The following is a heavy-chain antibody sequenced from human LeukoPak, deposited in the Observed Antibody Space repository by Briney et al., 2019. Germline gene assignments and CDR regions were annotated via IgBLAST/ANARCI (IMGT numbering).Heavy chain of an antibody. J-gene: IGHJ4*02. Sequence: ASVKVSCKASGYTFTNYGISWVRQATGQGLEWMGWMNPNSGNTGYAQKFQGRVTMTRNTSISTAYMELSSLRSEDTAVYYCARARFGELYYYFDYWGQGTLVTVSS. D-gene: IGHD3-10*02. V-gene: IGHV1-8*02. CDR1: GYTFTNYG. CDR2: MNPNSGNT. CDR3: ARARFGELYYYFDY.